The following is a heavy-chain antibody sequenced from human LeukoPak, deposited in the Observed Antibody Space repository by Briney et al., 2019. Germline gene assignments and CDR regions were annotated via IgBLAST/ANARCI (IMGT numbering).Heavy chain of an antibody. CDR1: GFSFRSYA. J-gene: IGHJ6*02. Sequence: GGSLRLSCAASGFSFRSYAMSWVRQAPGKGLEWVSSISGSGGSSYYADSVKGRFTISRDNAKNSLYLQMNSLRDEDTAVYYCARDGRWELLPFGMDVWGQGTTVIVSS. CDR3: ARDGRWELLPFGMDV. D-gene: IGHD1-26*01. V-gene: IGHV3-23*01. CDR2: ISGSGGSS.